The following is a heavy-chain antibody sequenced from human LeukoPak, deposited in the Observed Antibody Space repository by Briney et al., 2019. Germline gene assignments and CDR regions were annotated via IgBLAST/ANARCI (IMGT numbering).Heavy chain of an antibody. D-gene: IGHD3-22*01. CDR1: GYTFTSYD. Sequence: GASVKVSCKASGYTFTSYDFNWVRQATGQRPEWMGWMSPNSGDTGYAQKFQDRVTMTRNTSISTAYMELSSLRSDDTAVYYCARGYYDSRGSIVFGYWGQGTLVTVSS. J-gene: IGHJ4*02. CDR3: ARGYYDSRGSIVFGY. CDR2: MSPNSGDT. V-gene: IGHV1-8*01.